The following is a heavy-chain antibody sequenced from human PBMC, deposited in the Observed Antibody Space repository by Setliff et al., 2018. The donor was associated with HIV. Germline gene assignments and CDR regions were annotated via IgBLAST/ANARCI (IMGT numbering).Heavy chain of an antibody. J-gene: IGHJ6*02. CDR2: IIPIYGTA. Sequence: SVKVSCKASGDIFSRYGISWVRQAPGQGLEWMGGIIPIYGTANSAQKFQGRVTMTRDTSINAAYMELRSLRSDDTAVYYCARNFGLSPSGKYYYYYGMDIWGQGTTVTVS. CDR3: ARNFGLSPSGKYYYYYGMDI. V-gene: IGHV1-69*05. CDR1: GDIFSRYG. D-gene: IGHD3-10*01.